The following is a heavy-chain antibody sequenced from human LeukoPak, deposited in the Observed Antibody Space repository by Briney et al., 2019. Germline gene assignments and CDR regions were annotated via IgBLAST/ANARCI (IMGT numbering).Heavy chain of an antibody. V-gene: IGHV5-51*01. J-gene: IGHJ3*02. D-gene: IGHD1-26*01. CDR1: GYSFTNYW. Sequence: GKSLKISCKDSGYSFTNYWIDWVRQMPGKGLEWMGIIYPGDSDIRYSPSFQGQVTISADKSISTAYLQWSSLRASDTAMYYCARRGSHYAFDIWGRGTMVTVSS. CDR3: ARRGSHYAFDI. CDR2: IYPGDSDI.